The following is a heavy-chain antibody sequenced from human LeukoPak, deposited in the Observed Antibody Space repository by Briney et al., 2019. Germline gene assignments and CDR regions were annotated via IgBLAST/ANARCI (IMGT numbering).Heavy chain of an antibody. V-gene: IGHV3-30-3*01. CDR1: GFTFSSYA. CDR3: ARHRAEYYYGMDV. Sequence: GGSLRLSCAASGFTFSSYAMHWVRQAPGKGLEWVAVISYDGSNKYYADSVKGRFTISRDNSKNTLYLQMNSLRAEDTAVYYCARHRAEYYYGMDVWGQGTTVTVSS. D-gene: IGHD6-25*01. CDR2: ISYDGSNK. J-gene: IGHJ6*02.